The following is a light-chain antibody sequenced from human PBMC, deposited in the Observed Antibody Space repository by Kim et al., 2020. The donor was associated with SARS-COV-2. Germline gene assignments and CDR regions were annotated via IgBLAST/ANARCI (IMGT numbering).Light chain of an antibody. CDR2: YDR. J-gene: IGLJ1*01. V-gene: IGLV3-21*04. Sequence: GQTARMTCGGDNIAFKSVRWYQQKAGQATLRVIYYDRDRPSGIPERCSGSNSGNTATLTISRVEAVDEADYYCQVWDRASDHPVFGTGTKVTVL. CDR3: QVWDRASDHPV. CDR1: NIAFKS.